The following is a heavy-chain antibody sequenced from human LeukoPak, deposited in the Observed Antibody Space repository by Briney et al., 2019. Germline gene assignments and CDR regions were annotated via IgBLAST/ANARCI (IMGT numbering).Heavy chain of an antibody. CDR2: IYYSGST. Sequence: SETLSLTCTVSGGSISSYYWSWIRQPPGEGLEWIGYIYYSGSTNYNPSLKSRVTISVDTSKNQFSLKLSSVTAADTAVYYCARAGYSYGYIYYYYGMDVWGQGTTVTVSS. V-gene: IGHV4-59*01. D-gene: IGHD5-18*01. J-gene: IGHJ6*02. CDR3: ARAGYSYGYIYYYYGMDV. CDR1: GGSISSYY.